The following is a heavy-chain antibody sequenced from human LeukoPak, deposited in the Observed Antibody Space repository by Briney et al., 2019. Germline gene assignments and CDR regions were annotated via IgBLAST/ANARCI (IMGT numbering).Heavy chain of an antibody. J-gene: IGHJ5*02. V-gene: IGHV1-69*13. CDR3: ARGRLLYCTNGVCYDTANNWFDP. CDR2: IIPIFGTA. CDR1: GGTFSSYA. Sequence: ASVKVSCKASGGTFSSYAISWVRQAPGQGLEWMGGIIPIFGTANYAQKFQGRVTITADESTSTAYMELSSLRSEDTAVYYCARGRLLYCTNGVCYDTANNWFDPWGQGTLVTASS. D-gene: IGHD2-8*01.